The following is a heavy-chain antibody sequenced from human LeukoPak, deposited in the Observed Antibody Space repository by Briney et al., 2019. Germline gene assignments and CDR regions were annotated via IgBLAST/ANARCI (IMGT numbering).Heavy chain of an antibody. Sequence: GGSLRLSCAGSGFTFARHALTWVRQAPGMGLEWVSTISGGGGSTRYADSVKGRFTISRDNSKDTVFLQMNNLRAEDTAIYYCAREGGSCTSNSCSDYFDYWGQGTLVTVSP. CDR2: ISGGGGST. J-gene: IGHJ4*02. CDR1: GFTFARHA. V-gene: IGHV3-23*01. D-gene: IGHD6-13*01. CDR3: AREGGSCTSNSCSDYFDY.